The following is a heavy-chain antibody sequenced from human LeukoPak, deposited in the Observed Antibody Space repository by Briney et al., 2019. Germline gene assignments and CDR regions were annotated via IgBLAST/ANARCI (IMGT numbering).Heavy chain of an antibody. J-gene: IGHJ5*02. CDR1: GYTLTELS. CDR2: FDPADGET. D-gene: IGHD6-13*01. CDR3: ATELAAAGSWSLEHWFDP. Sequence: ASVKVSCKVSGYTLTELSMHWVRQAPGKGLEWMGGFDPADGETIYAQKFQGRVTMTEDTSTDTAYMELSSLRSEDTAVYYCATELAAAGSWSLEHWFDPWGQGTLVTVTS. V-gene: IGHV1-24*01.